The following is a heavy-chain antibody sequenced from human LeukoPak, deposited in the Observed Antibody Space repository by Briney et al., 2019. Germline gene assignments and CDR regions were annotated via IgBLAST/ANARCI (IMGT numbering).Heavy chain of an antibody. J-gene: IGHJ4*02. CDR1: GFTFSSYG. CDR2: FDGNGPNT. D-gene: IGHD2-8*02. Sequence: GGSLRLSCAASGFTFSSYGMTWVRQAPGKGLEWVSGFDGNGPNTYYADSVKGRWTISRDNSRNTLYLEMNSLRPEDTAICYCAKPRTTGLGWAQFDYWGQGSLVTVSS. V-gene: IGHV3-23*01. CDR3: AKPRTTGLGWAQFDY.